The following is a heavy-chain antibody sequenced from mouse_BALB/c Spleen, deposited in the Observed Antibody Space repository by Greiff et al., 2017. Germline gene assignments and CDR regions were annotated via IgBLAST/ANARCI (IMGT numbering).Heavy chain of an antibody. Sequence: VQLQQSGAELMKPGASVKISCKATGYTFSSYWIEWVKQRPGHGLEWIGEILPGSGSTNYNEKFKGKATFTADTSSNTAYMQLSSLTSEDSAVYYCARRGKYYYGSSYEYYCDYWGQGTTLTVSS. CDR2: ILPGSGST. J-gene: IGHJ2*01. CDR1: GYTFSSYW. D-gene: IGHD1-1*01. V-gene: IGHV1-9*01. CDR3: ARRGKYYYGSSYEYYCDY.